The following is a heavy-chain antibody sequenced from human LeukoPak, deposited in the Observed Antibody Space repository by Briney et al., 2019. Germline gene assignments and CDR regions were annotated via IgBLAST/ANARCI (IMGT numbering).Heavy chain of an antibody. J-gene: IGHJ4*02. CDR1: GFTFSNAW. CDR3: TTGPPPIVGATNSDY. D-gene: IGHD1-26*01. Sequence: GGSLRLSCAASGFTFSNAWMSWVRQAPRKGLEWVGRIKSKTDGGTTDYAAPVKGRFTISRDDSKNTLDLQMNSLKTEDTAVYYCTTGPPPIVGATNSDYWGQGTLVTVSS. CDR2: IKSKTDGGTT. V-gene: IGHV3-15*01.